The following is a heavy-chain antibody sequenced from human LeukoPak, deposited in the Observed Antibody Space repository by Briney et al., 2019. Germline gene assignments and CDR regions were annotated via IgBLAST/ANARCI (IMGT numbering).Heavy chain of an antibody. CDR2: ITHGGRT. D-gene: IGHD3-10*01. J-gene: IGHJ6*02. Sequence: KPSETLSLTCAVYVGSFSGYHWSWIRQSPGKGLEWIGEITHGGRTTYTPSLKGRVTISVDTSKNQFSLNLRSVTAADTAVYYCARVRGSGIYYYGMDVWGQGTTVTVSS. CDR1: VGSFSGYH. V-gene: IGHV4-34*01. CDR3: ARVRGSGIYYYGMDV.